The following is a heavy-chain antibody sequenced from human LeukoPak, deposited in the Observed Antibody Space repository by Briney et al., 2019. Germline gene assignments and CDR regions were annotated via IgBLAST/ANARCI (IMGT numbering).Heavy chain of an antibody. CDR3: ARTSWGIAAAGDY. J-gene: IGHJ4*02. Sequence: GGSLRLSCAGSGFTFSSYWMSWVRQAPGKRLEWVANIKQDGSEKYYVDSVKGRFTISRDNAKNSLYLQMNSLRAEDTAVYYCARTSWGIAAAGDYWGQGTLVTVS. CDR2: IKQDGSEK. D-gene: IGHD6-13*01. CDR1: GFTFSSYW. V-gene: IGHV3-7*01.